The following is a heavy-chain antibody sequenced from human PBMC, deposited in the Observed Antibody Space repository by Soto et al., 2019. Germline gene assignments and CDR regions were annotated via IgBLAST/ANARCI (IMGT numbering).Heavy chain of an antibody. CDR1: GGTFSSYA. CDR3: ARVSIAAAGTYYYYYGMDV. J-gene: IGHJ6*02. V-gene: IGHV1-69*13. CDR2: IIPIFGTA. D-gene: IGHD6-13*01. Sequence: GASVKVSCKASGGTFSSYAISWVRQAPGQGLEWMGGIIPIFGTANYAQKFQGRVTITADESTSTAYMELSSLRSEDTAVYYCARVSIAAAGTYYYYYGMDVWGQGTTVTVSS.